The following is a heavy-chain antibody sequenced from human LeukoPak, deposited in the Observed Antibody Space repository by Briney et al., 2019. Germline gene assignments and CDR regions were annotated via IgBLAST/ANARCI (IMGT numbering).Heavy chain of an antibody. V-gene: IGHV4-59*01. D-gene: IGHD5-18*01. J-gene: IGHJ4*02. CDR2: IYYTGAT. CDR1: GGSISSYY. CDR3: ARAGYSYGTGYYFDY. Sequence: WETLSLTCTVSGGSISSYYWSWIRLPPGKGLEWIGYIYYTGATYYNPSLKSRVTISLDTSKSQFSLKLSSVTAADAAVYYCARAGYSYGTGYYFDYWGQGALVTVSS.